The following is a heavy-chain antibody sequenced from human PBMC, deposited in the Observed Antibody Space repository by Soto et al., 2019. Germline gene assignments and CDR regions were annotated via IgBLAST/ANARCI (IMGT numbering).Heavy chain of an antibody. V-gene: IGHV3-7*01. CDR2: IRQDGNGN. CDR3: SRYNIEGRKFGY. D-gene: IGHD1-20*01. CDR1: GFPFRNHW. J-gene: IGHJ4*02. Sequence: GGSLRRSCAASGFPFRNHWMSWVRQAPGKCLEWVANIRQDGNGNYYGDTVNGLFTTSRDNTKNLLYLKMNSLRAVDSLGYYCSRYNIEGRKFGYWGRGILVTVSS.